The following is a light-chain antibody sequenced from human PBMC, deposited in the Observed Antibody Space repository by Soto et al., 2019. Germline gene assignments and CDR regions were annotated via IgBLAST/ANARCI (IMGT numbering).Light chain of an antibody. V-gene: IGKV3-11*01. CDR2: DAS. Sequence: EIVLTQSPATLSLSPGERATLSCRASQSVSSYLAWYQQKPGQAPRLLIYDASNRATGIPARFSGSGSGTDFTLTISSREPEDFAVYYCQQRSNGGTFGQGTKGEIK. CDR1: QSVSSY. J-gene: IGKJ1*01. CDR3: QQRSNGGT.